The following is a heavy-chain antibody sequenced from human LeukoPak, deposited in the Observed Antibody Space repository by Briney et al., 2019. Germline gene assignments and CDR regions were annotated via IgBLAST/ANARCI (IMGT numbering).Heavy chain of an antibody. CDR2: ISYDGSNK. CDR1: GFTFSSYG. CDR3: AKDRTGSYGLFDY. J-gene: IGHJ4*02. Sequence: PRGSLRLSCAASGFTFSSYGMHWVRQAPGKGLEWVAVISYDGSNKYYADSVKGRFTISRDNSKNTLYLQMNSLRAEDTAVYYCAKDRTGSYGLFDYWGQGTLVTVSS. D-gene: IGHD1-26*01. V-gene: IGHV3-30*18.